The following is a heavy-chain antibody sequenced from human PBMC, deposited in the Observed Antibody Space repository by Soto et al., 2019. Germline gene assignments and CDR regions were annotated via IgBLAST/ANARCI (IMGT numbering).Heavy chain of an antibody. Sequence: SGPTLVNPTETLTLTCTVSGFSLSNARMGVSWIRQPPGKALEWLAHIFSNDEKSYSTSLKSRLTISKDTSKSQVVLTMTNMEPVDTATYYCARMYKQLVSGPDYYYYYYMDVWGKGTTVTVSS. D-gene: IGHD6-6*01. CDR3: ARMYKQLVSGPDYYYYYYMDV. V-gene: IGHV2-26*01. CDR2: IFSNDEK. J-gene: IGHJ6*03. CDR1: GFSLSNARMG.